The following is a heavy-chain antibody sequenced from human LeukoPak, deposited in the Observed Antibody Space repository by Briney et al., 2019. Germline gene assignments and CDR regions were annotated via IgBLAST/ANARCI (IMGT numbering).Heavy chain of an antibody. D-gene: IGHD3-10*01. CDR3: ARDPRGDYLDY. V-gene: IGHV3-30-3*01. CDR2: ISYDGSNK. Sequence: PGGSLRFSCAASGFTFSSYAMHWVRQAPGKGLEWVAVISYDGSNKYYADSVKGRFTISRDNSKNTLYLQMNSLRDEDTAVYYCARDPRGDYLDYWGQGTLVTVSS. CDR1: GFTFSSYA. J-gene: IGHJ4*02.